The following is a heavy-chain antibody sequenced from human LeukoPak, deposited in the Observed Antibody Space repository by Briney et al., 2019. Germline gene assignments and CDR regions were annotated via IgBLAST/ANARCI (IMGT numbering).Heavy chain of an antibody. CDR1: GDSITSYY. CDR3: ARVRFGDMIDP. CDR2: IYYTGST. J-gene: IGHJ5*02. V-gene: IGHV4-59*12. D-gene: IGHD3-10*01. Sequence: NPSETLSLTCTVSGDSITSYYWSWVRQPPGKGLEWIGYIYYTGSTNYNPSLKSRVTMSVDTSKNQFSLKLSSVTAADTAVYYCARVRFGDMIDPWGQGTLVTVSS.